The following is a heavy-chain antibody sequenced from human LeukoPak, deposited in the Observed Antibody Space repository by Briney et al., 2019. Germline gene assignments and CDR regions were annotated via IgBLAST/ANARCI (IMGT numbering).Heavy chain of an antibody. CDR2: LYTGGNT. D-gene: IGHD3-10*01. V-gene: IGHV3-66*01. Sequence: PGGSLRLSCSASGFTVSSNYMSWVRQAPGKGPEWVSTLYTGGNTQYADSAKYRFTISRDSSENTLYLQMNSLRVEDTAVYYCTRDQIVRGVIVSHDYWGQGTLVTVSS. CDR3: TRDQIVRGVIVSHDY. J-gene: IGHJ4*02. CDR1: GFTVSSNY.